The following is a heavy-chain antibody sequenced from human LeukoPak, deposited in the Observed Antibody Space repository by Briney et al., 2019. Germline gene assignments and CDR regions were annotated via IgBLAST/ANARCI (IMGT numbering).Heavy chain of an antibody. Sequence: PSETLSLTRAVYGGSFSGYYWSWIRRPPGKGLEWIGEINHSGSTNYNPSLKSRVTISVDTSKNQFSLKLSSVTAADTAVYYCARGYCTNGDCYGMDVWGQGTTVTVSS. CDR3: ARGYCTNGDCYGMDV. CDR1: GGSFSGYY. CDR2: INHSGST. J-gene: IGHJ6*02. V-gene: IGHV4-34*01. D-gene: IGHD2-8*01.